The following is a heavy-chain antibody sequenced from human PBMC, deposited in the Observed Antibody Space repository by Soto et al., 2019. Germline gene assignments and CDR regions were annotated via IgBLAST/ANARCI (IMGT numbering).Heavy chain of an antibody. CDR2: ISGSGGST. CDR3: AKDMDWPVPAAANWFDP. J-gene: IGHJ5*02. CDR1: GFTFSSYA. V-gene: IGHV3-23*01. D-gene: IGHD2-2*01. Sequence: GGSLRLSCAASGFTFSSYAMSWVRQAPGKGLEWVSAISGSGGSTYYADSVKGRFTISRDNSKNTLYLQMNSLRAEETAVYYCAKDMDWPVPAAANWFDPWGQGTLVTVSS.